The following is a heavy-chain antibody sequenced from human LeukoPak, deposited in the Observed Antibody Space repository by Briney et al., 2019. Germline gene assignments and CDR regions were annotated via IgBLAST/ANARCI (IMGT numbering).Heavy chain of an antibody. D-gene: IGHD1-14*01. V-gene: IGHV1-18*01. Sequence: EASVKVSCKASGYTFTDFGLIWVRQAPGQGLEWMGWVSTYNGDTDYAKKFQDRVTMTTESSMQTTFMELRNLRSDDTAVYYCARAESMALYFLYWGQGTLVSVSS. CDR1: GYTFTDFG. CDR3: ARAESMALYFLY. CDR2: VSTYNGDT. J-gene: IGHJ1*01.